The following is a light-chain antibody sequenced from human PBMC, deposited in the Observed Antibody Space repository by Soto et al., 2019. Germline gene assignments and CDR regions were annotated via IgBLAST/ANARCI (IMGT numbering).Light chain of an antibody. CDR3: SSWDASLNTVL. J-gene: IGLJ2*01. Sequence: QAVVTQPPSASGTPGQTVIISCSGSSSNIGSNSVNWYQQLPGTSPKLLIYTNNQRPSGVPDRFSGSKSGSSASLAISGLQSEDEADYSCSSWDASLNTVLFGGGTQLTVL. V-gene: IGLV1-44*01. CDR1: SSNIGSNS. CDR2: TNN.